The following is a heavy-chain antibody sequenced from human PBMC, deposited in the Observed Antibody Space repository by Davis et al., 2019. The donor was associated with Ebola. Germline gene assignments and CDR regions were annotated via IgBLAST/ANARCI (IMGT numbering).Heavy chain of an antibody. V-gene: IGHV4-30-2*03. CDR1: GGFISSGGYS. CDR3: AMTTVTLQRFDY. D-gene: IGHD4-17*01. Sequence: MPSETLSLTCAVSGGFISSGGYSWSWIRQPPGKGLEWIGYIYHSGSTYYNPSLKSRVTISVDTSKNQFSLKLSSVTAADTAVYYCAMTTVTLQRFDYWGQGTLVTVSS. J-gene: IGHJ4*02. CDR2: IYHSGST.